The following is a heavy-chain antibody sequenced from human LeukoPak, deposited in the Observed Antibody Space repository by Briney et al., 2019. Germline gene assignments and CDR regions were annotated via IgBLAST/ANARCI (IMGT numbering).Heavy chain of an antibody. CDR2: INHSGST. D-gene: IGHD6-19*01. Sequence: SETLSLTCAVYGVSFSGYYWSWIRQPPGKGLEWIGEINHSGSTNYNPSLKSRVTISVDTSKNQFSLKLSSVTAADTAVYYCARGYRDSSEENDYFDYWGQGTLVTVSS. V-gene: IGHV4-34*01. CDR1: GVSFSGYY. J-gene: IGHJ4*02. CDR3: ARGYRDSSEENDYFDY.